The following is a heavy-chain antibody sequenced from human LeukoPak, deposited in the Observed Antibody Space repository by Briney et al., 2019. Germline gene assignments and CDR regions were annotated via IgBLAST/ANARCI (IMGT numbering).Heavy chain of an antibody. CDR2: ISGSGGST. V-gene: IGHV3-23*01. D-gene: IGHD1-1*01. CDR3: AKWTNDYYYYGMDV. CDR1: GFTFSSYA. Sequence: GSLRLSCAASGFTFSSYAMSWVRQAPGKGLEWVSAISGSGGSTYYADSVKGRFTISRDNSKNTLYLQMNSLRAEDTAVYYCAKWTNDYYYYGMDVWGQGTTVTVSS. J-gene: IGHJ6*02.